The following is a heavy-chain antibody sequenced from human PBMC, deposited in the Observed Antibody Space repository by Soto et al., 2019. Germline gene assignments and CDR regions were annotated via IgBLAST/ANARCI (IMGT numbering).Heavy chain of an antibody. D-gene: IGHD5-18*01. J-gene: IGHJ4*02. CDR1: GYSFTSYW. Sequence: PGESLKISCKGSGYSFTSYWISWVRQMPGKGLEWMGRIDPSDSYTNYSPSFQGHVTISADKSISTAYLQWSSLKASDTAMYYCACSGYSYGYYLDYWGQGTLVTVSS. CDR3: ACSGYSYGYYLDY. CDR2: IDPSDSYT. V-gene: IGHV5-10-1*01.